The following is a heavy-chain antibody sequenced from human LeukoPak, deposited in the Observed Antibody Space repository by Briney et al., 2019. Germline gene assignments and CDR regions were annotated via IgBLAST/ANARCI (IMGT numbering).Heavy chain of an antibody. CDR3: AKGGPYSSSWGGKFDH. Sequence: PTGGSLRLSCAASGFTFSSYAMNWVRQAPGKGLEWVSSISGSGDRTYYADSVNGRFTISRDNSKNTLYLQMNSLRAEDTAIYYCAKGGPYSSSWGGKFDHWGQGTLVTVSS. V-gene: IGHV3-23*01. D-gene: IGHD6-13*01. J-gene: IGHJ4*02. CDR1: GFTFSSYA. CDR2: ISGSGDRT.